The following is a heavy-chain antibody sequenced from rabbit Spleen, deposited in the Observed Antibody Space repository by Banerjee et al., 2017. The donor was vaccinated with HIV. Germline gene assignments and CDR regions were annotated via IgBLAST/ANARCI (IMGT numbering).Heavy chain of an antibody. CDR1: GFSFNSGDD. V-gene: IGHV1S40*01. Sequence: QSLEESGGGLVKPGASLTLTCKASGFSFNSGDDMCWVRQAPGKGLEWIACIYAGSSSNTYSATWAKGRFTISKTSSTTVTLQMTSLTAADTATYFCARDGAGGSYFALWGPGTLVTVS. J-gene: IGHJ4*01. D-gene: IGHD8-1*01. CDR3: ARDGAGGSYFAL. CDR2: IYAGSSSNT.